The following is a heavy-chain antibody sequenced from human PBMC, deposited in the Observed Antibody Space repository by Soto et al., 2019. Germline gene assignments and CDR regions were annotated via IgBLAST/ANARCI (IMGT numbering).Heavy chain of an antibody. Sequence: QVQLVQSGAEVKKPGSSVKVSCKASGGTFSSYAISWVRQAPGQGLEWMGGIIPIFGTANYAQKFQGRVTITADESTSTVYMELSSLRSEDTAVYYCARARVRVATISYYYYGMDVWGQGTTVTVSS. V-gene: IGHV1-69*01. CDR1: GGTFSSYA. CDR3: ARARVRVATISYYYYGMDV. J-gene: IGHJ6*02. CDR2: IIPIFGTA. D-gene: IGHD5-12*01.